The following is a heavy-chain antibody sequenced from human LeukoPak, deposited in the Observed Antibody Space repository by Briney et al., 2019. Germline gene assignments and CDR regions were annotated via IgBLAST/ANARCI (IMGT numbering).Heavy chain of an antibody. D-gene: IGHD4-23*01. Sequence: ASVKVSCEASGYSFTSCFIHWLPQAPGQGLEWMGVINPSGGSTSYAQNFQGRVTMTRDTSTSTVYMELNSLRSEDTAVYYCARALIDGGNEDYWGQGTLVTVSS. CDR1: GYSFTSCF. CDR2: INPSGGST. V-gene: IGHV1-46*01. CDR3: ARALIDGGNEDY. J-gene: IGHJ4*02.